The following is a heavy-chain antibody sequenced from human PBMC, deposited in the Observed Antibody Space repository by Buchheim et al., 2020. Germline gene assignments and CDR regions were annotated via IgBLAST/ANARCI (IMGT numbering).Heavy chain of an antibody. CDR3: ARGHNFGSDY. CDR1: GGSINNYY. V-gene: IGHV4-59*01. D-gene: IGHD3-10*01. Sequence: QVQLQESGPGLVKPSETLSLTCTVSGGSINNYYWNWIRQPPGKGLEWIGHIYYSVSTNYNPSLKSRATISVDTSKNQFSLRLSSVTAADTAVYYCARGHNFGSDYWGQGIL. J-gene: IGHJ4*02. CDR2: IYYSVST.